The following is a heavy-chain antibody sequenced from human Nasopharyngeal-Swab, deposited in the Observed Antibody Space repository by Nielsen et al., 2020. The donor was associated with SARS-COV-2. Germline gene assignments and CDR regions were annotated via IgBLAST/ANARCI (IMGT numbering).Heavy chain of an antibody. V-gene: IGHV3-9*01. CDR3: AKTPTNYGMDV. J-gene: IGHJ6*02. CDR2: ISWNSGSI. CDR1: GFTFDDYA. Sequence: SLKISCAASGFTFDDYAMHWVRPAPGKGPEWVSGISWNSGSIGYADSVKGRFTISRDNAKNSLYLQMNSLRAEDTALYYCAKTPTNYGMDVWGQGTTVTVSS.